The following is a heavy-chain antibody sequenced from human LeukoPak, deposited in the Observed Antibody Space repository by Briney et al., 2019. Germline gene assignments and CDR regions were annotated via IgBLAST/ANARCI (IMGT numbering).Heavy chain of an antibody. Sequence: GGSLRLSCAASGFTFSSYWMSWVRQAPGKGLEWVANIKQDGSEKYYVDSVKGRFTISRDNAKNSLYLRMNSLRAEDTAVYYCARDIAVAGTKGDYWGQGTLVTVSS. CDR2: IKQDGSEK. CDR3: ARDIAVAGTKGDY. J-gene: IGHJ4*02. CDR1: GFTFSSYW. D-gene: IGHD6-19*01. V-gene: IGHV3-7*01.